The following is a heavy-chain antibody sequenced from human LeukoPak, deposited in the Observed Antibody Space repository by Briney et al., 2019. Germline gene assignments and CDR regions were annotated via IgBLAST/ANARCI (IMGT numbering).Heavy chain of an antibody. CDR2: ISSSSSYI. CDR3: AREGEGDYYFDY. V-gene: IGHV3-21*01. CDR1: GFTFRSYS. D-gene: IGHD3-10*01. J-gene: IGHJ4*02. Sequence: GGSLRLSCAASGFTFRSYSMNWVRQAPGKGLEWVSSISSSSSYIYYADSVKGRFTISRDNAKNSLYLQMNSLRAEDTAVYYCAREGEGDYYFDYWGQGTLVTVSS.